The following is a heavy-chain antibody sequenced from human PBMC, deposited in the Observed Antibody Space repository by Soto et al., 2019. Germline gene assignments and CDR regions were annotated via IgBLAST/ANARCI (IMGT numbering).Heavy chain of an antibody. Sequence: SETLSLTCTVSSGSITDYYWSWVRQPPEKGLEWLGYVHYTGRTRYNPALESRVTISRDTSDNQFSLTLRSVTAADTAVYYCTRSHGAYWGQGILVTVS. CDR1: SGSITDYY. J-gene: IGHJ4*02. D-gene: IGHD3-10*01. CDR2: VHYTGRT. CDR3: TRSHGAY. V-gene: IGHV4-59*08.